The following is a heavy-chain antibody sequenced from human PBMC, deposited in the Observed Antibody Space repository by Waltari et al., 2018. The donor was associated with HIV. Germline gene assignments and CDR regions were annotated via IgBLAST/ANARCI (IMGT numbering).Heavy chain of an antibody. V-gene: IGHV3-53*01. CDR1: GFTVSSNY. D-gene: IGHD1-26*01. CDR3: ARGGGSYLHFFDY. Sequence: EVQLVESGGGLIQPGGSLRLSCAASGFTVSSNYMTWVRQAPGKGLEWVSVLYSGYTTYYADSVKGRFAISRDNSKNTLYLQRNSLRAEDTAVYYCARGGGSYLHFFDYWGQGTLVTVSS. J-gene: IGHJ4*02. CDR2: LYSGYTT.